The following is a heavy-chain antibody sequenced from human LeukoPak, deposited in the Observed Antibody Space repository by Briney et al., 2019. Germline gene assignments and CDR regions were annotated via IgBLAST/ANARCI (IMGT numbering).Heavy chain of an antibody. CDR2: IYHSGST. CDR3: ASSRGSYSL. V-gene: IGHV4-30-2*01. CDR1: GGSISSGGYY. D-gene: IGHD3-10*01. Sequence: SETLSLTCTVSGGSISSGGYYWSWIRQPPGKGLEWIGEIYHSGSTNYNPSLKSRVTIPVDKSKNQFSLKLSSVTAADTAVYYCASSRGSYSLWGQGTLVTVSS. J-gene: IGHJ4*02.